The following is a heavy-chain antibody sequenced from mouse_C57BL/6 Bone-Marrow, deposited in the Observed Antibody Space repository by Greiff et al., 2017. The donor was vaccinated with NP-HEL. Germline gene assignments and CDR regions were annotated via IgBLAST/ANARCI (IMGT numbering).Heavy chain of an antibody. CDR2: IYPRSGNT. CDR1: GYTFTSYG. J-gene: IGHJ2*01. Sequence: VQLVESGAELARPGASVKLSCKASGYTFTSYGISWVKQRPGQGLEWIGEIYPRSGNTYYNEKFKGKATLTADKSSSTAYMELRSLTSEDSAVYFCARPRRFVYWGQGTTLTVSS. CDR3: ARPRRFVY. V-gene: IGHV1-81*01.